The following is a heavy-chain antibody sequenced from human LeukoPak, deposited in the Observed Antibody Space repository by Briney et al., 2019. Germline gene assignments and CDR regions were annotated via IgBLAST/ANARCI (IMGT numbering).Heavy chain of an antibody. Sequence: ASVKVSCKASGYTFTGYYMHWVRQAPGQGREWMGWINPNSGGTNYAQKFQGRVTMTRDTSISTAYMELSRLRSDDTAVYYCARDRRDGYNPYYFDYWGQGTLVTVSS. CDR2: INPNSGGT. D-gene: IGHD5-24*01. CDR3: ARDRRDGYNPYYFDY. CDR1: GYTFTGYY. V-gene: IGHV1-2*02. J-gene: IGHJ4*02.